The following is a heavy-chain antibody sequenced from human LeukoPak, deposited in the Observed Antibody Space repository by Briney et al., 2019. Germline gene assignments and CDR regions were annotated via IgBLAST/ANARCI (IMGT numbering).Heavy chain of an antibody. D-gene: IGHD2-15*01. Sequence: ASVKVSCKASGYTFTSYDINWVRQATGQGLEWMGWMNPNSGNTGYAQKFQGRVTMTRNTSINTAYTELSSLRSEDTAVYYCARVHIVVAGAFDIWGQGTMVTVSS. J-gene: IGHJ3*02. V-gene: IGHV1-8*01. CDR2: MNPNSGNT. CDR3: ARVHIVVAGAFDI. CDR1: GYTFTSYD.